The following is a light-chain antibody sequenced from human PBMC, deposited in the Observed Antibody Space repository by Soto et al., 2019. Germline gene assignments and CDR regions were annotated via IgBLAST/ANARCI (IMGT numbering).Light chain of an antibody. Sequence: DIQMTQSPSALSASVGDRVTITCRASQSISHWLAWYQQKPGRAPKLLIYGTSTLQSGVPSRFSGRGPGTEVSPTITRLQPDDFATSYCQQYNGYSRAFGQGTKVQLQ. CDR2: GTS. CDR3: QQYNGYSRA. J-gene: IGKJ1*01. CDR1: QSISHW. V-gene: IGKV1-5*01.